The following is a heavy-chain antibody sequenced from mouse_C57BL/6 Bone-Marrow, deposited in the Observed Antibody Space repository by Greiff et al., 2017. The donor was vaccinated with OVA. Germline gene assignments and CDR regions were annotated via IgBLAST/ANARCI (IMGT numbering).Heavy chain of an antibody. Sequence: VQLQQSGPVLVKPGASVKMSCKASGYTFTDYYMNWVKQSHGKSLEWIGVINPYNGGTSYNQKFKGKATLTVDKSSSTAYIELNSLTSEDSAGYYWARVGLRRFLFDYWGQGTTLTVSS. CDR3: ARVGLRRFLFDY. CDR2: INPYNGGT. CDR1: GYTFTDYY. V-gene: IGHV1-19*01. J-gene: IGHJ2*01. D-gene: IGHD2-4*01.